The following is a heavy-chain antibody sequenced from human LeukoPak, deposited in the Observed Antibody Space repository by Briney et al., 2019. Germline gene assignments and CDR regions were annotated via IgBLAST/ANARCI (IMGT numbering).Heavy chain of an antibody. Sequence: GGSLRLSCAASGFTFSSYAMSWVRQAPGKGLEWVSAISGSGGSTYYADSVKGRFTISRDNSKNTLYLQVNSLRAEDTAVYYCAKDIAVAGTRDFEFDYWGQGTLVTVSS. J-gene: IGHJ4*02. CDR2: ISGSGGST. CDR1: GFTFSSYA. D-gene: IGHD6-19*01. V-gene: IGHV3-23*01. CDR3: AKDIAVAGTRDFEFDY.